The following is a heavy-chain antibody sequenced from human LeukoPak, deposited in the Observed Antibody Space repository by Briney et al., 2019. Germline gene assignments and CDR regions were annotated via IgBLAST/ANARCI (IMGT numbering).Heavy chain of an antibody. CDR1: GFTFSSCG. J-gene: IGHJ4*02. CDR3: ATETIGRHYDY. V-gene: IGHV3-21*01. CDR2: IGPTGTDR. D-gene: IGHD1-14*01. Sequence: GGSLRLSCAASGFTFSSCGFNWVRQAPGKGLEWVSSIGPTGTDRYYADSVRGRITISRDNAKNSMYLHMDSLRDEDTAVYYCATETIGRHYDYSGQGTLLTVSS.